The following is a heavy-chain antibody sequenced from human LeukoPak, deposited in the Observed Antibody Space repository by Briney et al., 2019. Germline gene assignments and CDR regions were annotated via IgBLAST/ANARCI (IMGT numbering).Heavy chain of an antibody. CDR1: GGSISSSNW. V-gene: IGHV4-4*02. CDR3: AGLNWNYQLYYFDY. Sequence: PSETLSLTCAVSGGSISSSNWWSWVRQPPGKGLEWIGEIYHSGSTNYNPSLKSRVTISVDKSKNQFSLKLSSVTAADTAVSYCAGLNWNYQLYYFDYWGQGTLVTVSS. CDR2: IYHSGST. D-gene: IGHD1-7*01. J-gene: IGHJ4*02.